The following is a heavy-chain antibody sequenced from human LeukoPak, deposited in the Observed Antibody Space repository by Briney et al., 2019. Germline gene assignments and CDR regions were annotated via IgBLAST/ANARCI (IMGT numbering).Heavy chain of an antibody. CDR2: ISYVGRTK. CDR1: GFIFSNYG. D-gene: IGHD5-24*01. CDR3: VREKGCLQLDL. V-gene: IGHV3-30*03. J-gene: IGHJ5*02. Sequence: PGRSLTLSCAASGFIFSNYGMQWVRQAPGKGLEWVAVISYVGRTKYYADSVRGRFTISRDNSKNTLYVQMNSLRTEDTAVYYCVREKGCLQLDLWGRGTVVTVSS.